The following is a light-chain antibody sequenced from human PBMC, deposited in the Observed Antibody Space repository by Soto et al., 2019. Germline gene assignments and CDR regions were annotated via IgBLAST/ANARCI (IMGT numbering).Light chain of an antibody. CDR2: AAS. CDR1: RSITTY. CDR3: QQSYSAPPWT. J-gene: IGKJ2*01. Sequence: DIQMTQSPSSLSASVGDTVTITCRASRSITTYLNWYQQKPGKAPTLLIYAASSLQSGVPSRFSGSGSGTDFTLTISSLQPEDFATYYCQQSYSAPPWTFGQGTKLEIK. V-gene: IGKV1-39*01.